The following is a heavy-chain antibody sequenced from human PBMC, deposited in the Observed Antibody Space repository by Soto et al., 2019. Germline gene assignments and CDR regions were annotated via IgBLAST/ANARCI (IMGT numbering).Heavy chain of an antibody. Sequence: GGSLRLSCAASGFTFSSYEMNWVRQAPGKWLEWVSYISSSGSTIYYADSVKGRFTISRDNAKNSLYLQMNSLRAEDTAVYYCARDRVVLWFGEVLYPHGMGVWGQGXTVPVYS. CDR2: ISSSGSTI. V-gene: IGHV3-48*03. CDR3: ARDRVVLWFGEVLYPHGMGV. D-gene: IGHD3-10*01. J-gene: IGHJ6*02. CDR1: GFTFSSYE.